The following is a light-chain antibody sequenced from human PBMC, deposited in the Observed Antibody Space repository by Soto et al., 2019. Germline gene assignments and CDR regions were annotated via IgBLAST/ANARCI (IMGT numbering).Light chain of an antibody. CDR1: QTMGDY. V-gene: IGKV1-39*01. J-gene: IGKJ4*01. CDR2: SVS. Sequence: DIQMTQSPSSLSASIADRVTITCRASQTMGDYLNWYHQRPGKAPKLLIYSVSNLQSGVPSRFRGTRSGTEFTLTINSLQPEDFATYYCQQSYITPLTFGGGTKVEI. CDR3: QQSYITPLT.